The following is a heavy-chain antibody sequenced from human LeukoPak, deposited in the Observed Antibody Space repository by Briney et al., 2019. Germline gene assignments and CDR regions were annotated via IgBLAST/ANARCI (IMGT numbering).Heavy chain of an antibody. CDR1: GDSVSSFY. V-gene: IGHV4-59*02. D-gene: IGHD2-15*01. Sequence: SETLSLTCTVSGDSVSSFYWSWIRQPPRKGPGLDGDIYYTGNTDYSPSLKSRVTISVDTSKNQFSLKMRSVTAADTAVYYCARTSYGSGPRWWFDPWGQGTLVTVSS. J-gene: IGHJ5*02. CDR2: IYYTGNT. CDR3: ARTSYGSGPRWWFDP.